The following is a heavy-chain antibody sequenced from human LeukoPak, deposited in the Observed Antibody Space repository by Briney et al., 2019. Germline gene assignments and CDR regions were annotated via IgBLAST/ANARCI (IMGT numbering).Heavy chain of an antibody. D-gene: IGHD5-24*01. V-gene: IGHV5-51*01. Sequence: KPGESLKISCKGSGSSFNTYWIGWVRQMPGKGLEWMAIIYPGDSEARYSSSFEGQVTVSADKSINTAYLQWSSLKASDTAIYYCARLYPGMAEAFAYFDSWGQGTLVAVSS. CDR1: GSSFNTYW. J-gene: IGHJ4*02. CDR2: IYPGDSEA. CDR3: ARLYPGMAEAFAYFDS.